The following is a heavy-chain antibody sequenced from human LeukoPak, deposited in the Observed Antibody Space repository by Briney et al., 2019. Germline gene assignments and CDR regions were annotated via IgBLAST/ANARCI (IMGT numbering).Heavy chain of an antibody. V-gene: IGHV3-33*01. CDR3: ARGKDTAMVNYGMDV. CDR1: GFTFSSYG. Sequence: GGSLRLSCAASGFTFSSYGMHWVRLAPGKGLEWVAVIWYDGSNKYYADSVKGRFTISRDNSKNTLYLQMNSLRAEDTAVYYCARGKDTAMVNYGMDVWGQGTTVTVSS. CDR2: IWYDGSNK. J-gene: IGHJ6*02. D-gene: IGHD5-18*01.